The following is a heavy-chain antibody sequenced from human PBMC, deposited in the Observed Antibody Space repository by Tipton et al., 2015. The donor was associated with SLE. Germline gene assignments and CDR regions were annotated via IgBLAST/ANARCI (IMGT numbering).Heavy chain of an antibody. D-gene: IGHD6-13*01. CDR3: AREADLGQQQQGYYFDY. Sequence: TLSLTCTVSGGSISSGGYYWSWIRQHPGKGLEWIGYISYSGGTYYNPSLKSRVTISVDTSKNQFSLKLSSVTAADTAVYYCAREADLGQQQQGYYFDYWGQGTLVTVSS. J-gene: IGHJ4*02. CDR1: GGSISSGGYY. CDR2: ISYSGGT. V-gene: IGHV4-31*03.